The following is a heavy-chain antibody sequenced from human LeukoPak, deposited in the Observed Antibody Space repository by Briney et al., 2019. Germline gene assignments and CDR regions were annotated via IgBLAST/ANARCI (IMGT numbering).Heavy chain of an antibody. J-gene: IGHJ5*02. V-gene: IGHV1-2*02. CDR1: GYTFTDYY. CDR3: TREARVGNWFDP. CDR2: INPDNGGT. Sequence: ASVKVSCKTSGYTFTDYYIHWVRQAPGQGLEWMGWINPDNGGTNYAQKFQGRVTMTRDTSIRTVYMDLSRLRSDDTAVFYCTREARVGNWFDPWGQGTQVTVSS. D-gene: IGHD2-2*01.